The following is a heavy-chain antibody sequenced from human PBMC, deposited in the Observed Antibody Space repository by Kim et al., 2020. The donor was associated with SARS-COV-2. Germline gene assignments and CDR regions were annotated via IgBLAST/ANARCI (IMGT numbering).Heavy chain of an antibody. CDR3: ASYPYGSGSYIDY. CDR2: ISSSSSYI. V-gene: IGHV3-21*01. Sequence: GGSLRLSCAASGFTFSSYSMNWVRQAPGKGLEWVSSISSSSSYIYYADSVKGRFTISRDNAKNSLYLQMNSLRAEDTAVYYCASYPYGSGSYIDYWGQGTLVTVSS. D-gene: IGHD3-10*01. J-gene: IGHJ4*02. CDR1: GFTFSSYS.